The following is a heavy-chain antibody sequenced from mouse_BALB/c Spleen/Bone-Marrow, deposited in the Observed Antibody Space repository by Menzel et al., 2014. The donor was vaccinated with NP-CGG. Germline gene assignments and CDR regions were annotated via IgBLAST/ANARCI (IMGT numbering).Heavy chain of an antibody. Sequence: EVKVEESGGGLVQPGGSLELSCAASGFDFSRYWMSWVRQAPGKGLEWIGEINPDSSTINYTPSLKDKFIISRDNAKNTLYLQMSKVRSEDTALYYCAKNGYYGYSDYWGQGTTLTVSS. CDR2: INPDSSTI. CDR3: AKNGYYGYSDY. D-gene: IGHD2-1*01. CDR1: GFDFSRYW. V-gene: IGHV4-1*02. J-gene: IGHJ2*01.